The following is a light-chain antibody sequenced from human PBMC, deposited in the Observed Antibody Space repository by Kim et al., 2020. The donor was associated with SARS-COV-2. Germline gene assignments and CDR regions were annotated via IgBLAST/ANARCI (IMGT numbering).Light chain of an antibody. CDR2: GAS. CDR3: QQYNNWPDS. V-gene: IGKV3-15*01. J-gene: IGKJ2*03. Sequence: SGSPGERATLSCRASHVVSINLAWYQQKPGQAPRLLIYGASTRATGIPARFSGSGSGTEFTLTISSLQSEDFAVYYCQQYNNWPDSFGQGTKLEIK. CDR1: HVVSIN.